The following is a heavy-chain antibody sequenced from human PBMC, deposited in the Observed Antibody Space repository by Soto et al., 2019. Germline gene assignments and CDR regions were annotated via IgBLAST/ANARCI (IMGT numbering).Heavy chain of an antibody. J-gene: IGHJ5*02. D-gene: IGHD6-13*01. V-gene: IGHV3-30-3*01. CDR1: GFTFSSYA. CDR2: ISYDGSNK. Sequence: PGGSLRLSCAASGFTFSSYAMHWVRQAPGKGLEWVAVISYDGSNKYYADSVKGRFTISRDNSKNTLYLQMNSLRAEDTAVYYCAREYSSSWWGNGFDPWGQGTLVTVSS. CDR3: AREYSSSWWGNGFDP.